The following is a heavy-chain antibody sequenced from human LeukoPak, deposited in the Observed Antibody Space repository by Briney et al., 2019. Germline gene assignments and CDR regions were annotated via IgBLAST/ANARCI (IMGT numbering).Heavy chain of an antibody. V-gene: IGHV1-69*04. CDR2: IIPILGIA. CDR3: ARDLDLGGYCSSTSCPREDY. CDR1: GGTFSSYA. D-gene: IGHD2-2*01. Sequence: SVKVSCKASGGTFSSYAISWVRQAPGQGLEWMGRIIPILGIANYAQKFQGRVTITADESTSTAYMELSSLRSEDTAVYYCARDLDLGGYCSSTSCPREDYWGQGTLVTVSS. J-gene: IGHJ4*02.